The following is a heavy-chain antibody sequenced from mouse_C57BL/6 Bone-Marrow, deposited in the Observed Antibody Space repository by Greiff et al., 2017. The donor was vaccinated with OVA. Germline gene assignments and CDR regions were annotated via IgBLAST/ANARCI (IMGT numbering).Heavy chain of an antibody. J-gene: IGHJ3*01. D-gene: IGHD2-1*01. CDR3: ARLLMLLGNAY. Sequence: QVQLQQPGAELVRPGTSVKLSCKASGYTFTSYWMHWVKQRPGQGLEWIGVIGPSDSYTNYNQKFKGKATLTVDTSSSTAYMQLSRLTSEDSAVYYCARLLMLLGNAYWGQGTLVTVSA. V-gene: IGHV1-59*01. CDR1: GYTFTSYW. CDR2: IGPSDSYT.